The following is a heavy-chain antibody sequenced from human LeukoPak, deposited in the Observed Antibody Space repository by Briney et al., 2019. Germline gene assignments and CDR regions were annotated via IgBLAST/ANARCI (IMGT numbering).Heavy chain of an antibody. CDR2: ISAYNGNT. V-gene: IGHV1-18*01. CDR1: GYTFTSYG. Sequence: ASVKVSCKASGYTFTSYGISWVRQAPGQGLEWMGWISAYNGNTNYAQKLQGRVTMTTDTSTSTAYMELRSLRPDDTAVYYCARGPDSSGWHDAFDIWGQGTMVTVSS. D-gene: IGHD6-19*01. CDR3: ARGPDSSGWHDAFDI. J-gene: IGHJ3*02.